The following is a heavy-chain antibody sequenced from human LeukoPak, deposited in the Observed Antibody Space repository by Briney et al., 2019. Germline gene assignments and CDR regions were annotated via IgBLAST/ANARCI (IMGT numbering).Heavy chain of an antibody. CDR3: ARHDMYYYDSSGYFGY. V-gene: IGHV3-30*02. Sequence: PGGSLRLSCAASGFTFSSYGIHWVRQAPGKGLEWVAFIRYDGSNKYYTDSVKGRFTISRDNSKNTLYLQMNSLRAEDTAVYYCARHDMYYYDSSGYFGYWGQGTLVTVSS. CDR1: GFTFSSYG. J-gene: IGHJ4*02. CDR2: IRYDGSNK. D-gene: IGHD3-22*01.